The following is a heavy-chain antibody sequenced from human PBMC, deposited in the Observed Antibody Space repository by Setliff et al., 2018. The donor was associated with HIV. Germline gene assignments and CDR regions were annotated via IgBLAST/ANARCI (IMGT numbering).Heavy chain of an antibody. D-gene: IGHD6-19*01. J-gene: IGHJ3*02. CDR2: IRHDGINE. CDR1: GFTFSSYG. Sequence: SGGSLRLSCAASGFTFSSYGMHWVRQAPGKGLEWVTFIRHDGINEDYRDSVKGRFSVSRDNSKNTVFLQMNSLRVEDTAVYYCILLGMAGAFDIWGQGTMVTVSS. V-gene: IGHV3-30*02. CDR3: ILLGMAGAFDI.